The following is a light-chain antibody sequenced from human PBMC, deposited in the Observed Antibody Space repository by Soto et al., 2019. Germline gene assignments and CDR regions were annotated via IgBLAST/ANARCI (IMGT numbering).Light chain of an antibody. CDR3: QQYGSSPRT. V-gene: IGKV3-20*01. Sequence: EIVLTQSPGTLSLAPGERATRSCRASQSVSSGYVAWYQQKTGQAPRLLINGASSRATGIPDRFSGSGSGTDFTLIISRLEPEDVAVYFCQQYGSSPRTFGQGTKLEI. J-gene: IGKJ2*01. CDR1: QSVSSGY. CDR2: GAS.